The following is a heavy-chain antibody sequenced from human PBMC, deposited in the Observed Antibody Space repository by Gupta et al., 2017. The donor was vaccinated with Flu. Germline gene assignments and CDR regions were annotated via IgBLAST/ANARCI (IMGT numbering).Heavy chain of an antibody. CDR1: GFTFSSYS. CDR2: ISSSSSYI. CDR3: ARGLSVTNWFDP. V-gene: IGHV3-21*01. J-gene: IGHJ5*02. D-gene: IGHD3-16*01. Sequence: EVQLVESGGGLVKPGGSLRLSCAASGFTFSSYSMNWVRQAPGKGLECVSSISSSSSYIYYADSVKGRFTISRDNAKNSLYLQMNSLRAEDTAVYYCARGLSVTNWFDPWGQGTLVTVSS.